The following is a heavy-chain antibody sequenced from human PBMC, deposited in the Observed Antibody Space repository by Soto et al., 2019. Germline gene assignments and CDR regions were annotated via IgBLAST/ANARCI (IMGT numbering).Heavy chain of an antibody. J-gene: IGHJ4*02. D-gene: IGHD3-22*01. CDR1: GFTFSSYG. CDR2: ISYDGSNK. CDR3: AKDIYDSSGSL. V-gene: IGHV3-30*18. Sequence: RLSCAASGFTFSSYGMHWVRQAPGKGLEWVAVISYDGSNKYYADSVKGRFTISRDNSKNTLYLQMNSLRAEDTAVYYCAKDIYDSSGSLWGQGTLVTVSS.